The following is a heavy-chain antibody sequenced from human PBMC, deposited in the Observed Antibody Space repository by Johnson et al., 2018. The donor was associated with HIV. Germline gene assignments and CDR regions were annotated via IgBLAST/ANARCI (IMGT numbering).Heavy chain of an antibody. CDR1: GFTFSSYA. D-gene: IGHD4-23*01. J-gene: IGHJ3*02. CDR3: AKKALGNVDDFDS. Sequence: VQLVESGGGLVQPGGSLRLSCAASGFTFSSYAVSWVRQAPGKGLEWVSGASGSGGTTYYADSVKGRFTISRDNSTNTLYLQMNSLRAEDTAVYYCAKKALGNVDDFDSWGQGTMVTVSS. CDR2: ASGSGGTT. V-gene: IGHV3-23*04.